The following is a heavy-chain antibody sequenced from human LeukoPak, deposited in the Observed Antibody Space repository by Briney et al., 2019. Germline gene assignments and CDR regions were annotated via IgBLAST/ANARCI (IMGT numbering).Heavy chain of an antibody. Sequence: PGGSLRLSCGASGLTFSTYSMNWVRPAPGKGLEWVSNHSSDSGTIYYADSVKGRFTISRDNAKNSPYLQMNSLRAEDTAVYYCARDLSRLPSAFPYFGYWGQGTLVTVSS. CDR2: HSSDSGTI. J-gene: IGHJ4*02. V-gene: IGHV3-48*04. CDR3: ARDLSRLPSAFPYFGY. CDR1: GLTFSTYS.